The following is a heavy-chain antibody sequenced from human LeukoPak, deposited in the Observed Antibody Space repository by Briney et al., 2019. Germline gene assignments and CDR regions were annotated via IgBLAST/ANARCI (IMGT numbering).Heavy chain of an antibody. V-gene: IGHV3-9*01. J-gene: IGHJ4*02. D-gene: IGHD4-17*01. CDR2: ISWNSGSI. CDR3: ASGYGDYYSFDY. CDR1: GFTFDDYA. Sequence: GGSLRLSCAASGFTFDDYAMHWVRQAPGKGLEWVSGISWNSGSIGYADSVKGRFTISRDNAKNSLYLQMNSLRAEDTALYYCASGYGDYYSFDYWGQGTLVTVSS.